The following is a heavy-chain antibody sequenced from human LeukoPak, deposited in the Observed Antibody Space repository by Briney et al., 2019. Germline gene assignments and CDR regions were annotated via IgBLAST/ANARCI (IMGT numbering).Heavy chain of an antibody. D-gene: IGHD3-22*01. CDR1: GYSFTSYW. Sequence: GGSLKISCKGSGYSFTSYWIGWVRQMPGKGLEWMGIIYPGDSDTRYSPSFQGQVTISADKSISTAYLQWSSLKASDTAMYYCARPRTYYYDSSGYYPPDYWGQGTLVTVSS. V-gene: IGHV5-51*01. CDR3: ARPRTYYYDSSGYYPPDY. CDR2: IYPGDSDT. J-gene: IGHJ4*02.